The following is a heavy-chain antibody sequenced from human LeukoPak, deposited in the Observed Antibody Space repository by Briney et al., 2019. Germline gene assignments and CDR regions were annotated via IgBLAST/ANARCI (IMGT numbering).Heavy chain of an antibody. J-gene: IGHJ4*02. CDR1: GYTLTELS. CDR2: FDPEDGET. CDR3: ARGGKPFDY. Sequence: WASVKVSCKVSGYTLTELSMHWVRQAPGKGLEWMGGFDPEDGETIYAQKFQGRVTMTTDTSTSTAYMELRSLRSDDTAVYYCARGGKPFDYWGQGTLVTVSS. V-gene: IGHV1-24*01. D-gene: IGHD4-23*01.